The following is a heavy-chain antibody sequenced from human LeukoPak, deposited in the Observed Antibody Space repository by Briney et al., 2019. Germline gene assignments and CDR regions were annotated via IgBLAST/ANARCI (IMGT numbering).Heavy chain of an antibody. Sequence: GASVKVSCKVCGYTLTELSMHWVRQAPGKGLEWMGGFDPEDGETIYAQKFQGRVTMTEDTSTDTAYMELSSLRSEDTAVYYCATGYYDSSGYSYDPWGQGTLVTVSS. J-gene: IGHJ5*02. CDR3: ATGYYDSSGYSYDP. D-gene: IGHD3-22*01. CDR1: GYTLTELS. CDR2: FDPEDGET. V-gene: IGHV1-24*01.